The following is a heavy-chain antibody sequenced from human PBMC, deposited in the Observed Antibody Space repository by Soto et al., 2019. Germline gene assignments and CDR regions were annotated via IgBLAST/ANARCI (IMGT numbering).Heavy chain of an antibody. CDR3: VILALGKFDF. CDR1: GFSFGSNS. D-gene: IGHD1-26*01. Sequence: EVQLLESGGGLVQPGGSLRLSCSASGFSFGSNSMAWVRQAPGKGLEWVASISETAHRIFHADSVKGRFTISRDNSRNRLYLQMNSLRAEDTALYYCVILALGKFDFWGQGTLVIVSS. V-gene: IGHV3-23*01. J-gene: IGHJ4*02. CDR2: ISETAHRI.